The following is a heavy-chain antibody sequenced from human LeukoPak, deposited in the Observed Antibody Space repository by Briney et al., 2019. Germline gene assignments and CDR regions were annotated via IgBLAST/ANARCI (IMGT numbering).Heavy chain of an antibody. CDR3: AREVLEGIPGY. D-gene: IGHD3-3*01. CDR2: ISSSSSYI. CDR1: GFTFSSYS. V-gene: IGHV3-21*01. Sequence: GGSLRLSCAASGFTFSSYSMTWVRQAPGKGLEWVSSISSSSSYIYYADSVKGRFTISRVNAKNSLYLQMNSLRAEDTAVYYCAREVLEGIPGYWGQGTLVTVSS. J-gene: IGHJ4*02.